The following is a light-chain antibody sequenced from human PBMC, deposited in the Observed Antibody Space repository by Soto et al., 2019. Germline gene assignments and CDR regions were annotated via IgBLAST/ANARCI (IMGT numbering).Light chain of an antibody. CDR2: DNS. J-gene: IGLJ2*01. Sequence: QSVLTQPPSVSAAPGQTVTVSCSGSGSNIGNNYVSWYQQFPGTAPKLLIYDNSKRPSGIPDRFSGSKSGTSATLGITGLQTGDEADYYCGTWDSSLSAVVFGGGTKLTVL. CDR1: GSNIGNNY. V-gene: IGLV1-51*01. CDR3: GTWDSSLSAVV.